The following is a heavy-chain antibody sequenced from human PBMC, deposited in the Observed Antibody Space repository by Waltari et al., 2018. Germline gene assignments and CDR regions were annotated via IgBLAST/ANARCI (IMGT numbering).Heavy chain of an antibody. J-gene: IGHJ4*02. D-gene: IGHD4-17*01. CDR1: GGSISSHY. CDR3: ARVTSYGDLRYFDY. CDR2: IYYSGST. V-gene: IGHV4-59*11. Sequence: QVQLQESGPGLVQPSETLSLTCTVPGGSISSHYWRWIRQPPGKGLEWIGYIYYSGSTNYNPSLKSRVTISVDTSKNQFSLKLSSVTAADTAVYYCARVTSYGDLRYFDYWGQGTLVTVSS.